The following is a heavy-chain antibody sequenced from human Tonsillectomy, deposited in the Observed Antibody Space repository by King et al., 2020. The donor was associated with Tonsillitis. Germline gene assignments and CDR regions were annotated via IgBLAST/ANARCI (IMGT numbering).Heavy chain of an antibody. V-gene: IGHV3-11*01. D-gene: IGHD2-15*01. CDR2: ISSSGSTI. Sequence: VQLVESGGGLVKPGGSLRLSCAASGFTFSDYYMSWIRQAPGKGLEWVSYISSSGSTICYADSVKGRFTISRDNAKNSLFLQMSSLRAEDTAVYYCAALGVVAALTNWFDPWGQGTLVTVSS. J-gene: IGHJ5*02. CDR3: AALGVVAALTNWFDP. CDR1: GFTFSDYY.